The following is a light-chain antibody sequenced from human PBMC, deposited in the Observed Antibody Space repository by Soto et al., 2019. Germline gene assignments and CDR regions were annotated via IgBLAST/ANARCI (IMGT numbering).Light chain of an antibody. CDR2: GAS. J-gene: IGKJ1*01. CDR1: QSVSSSY. V-gene: IGKV3-20*01. Sequence: EIVLTQSPGTLSLSPGKRATLSCRASQSVSSSYLAWYQQKPGQAPRLLIYGASNRATGIPDRFSGSGSGTDFTLTISRLEPEDFAVYYCQQYGSSGTFGQGTKV. CDR3: QQYGSSGT.